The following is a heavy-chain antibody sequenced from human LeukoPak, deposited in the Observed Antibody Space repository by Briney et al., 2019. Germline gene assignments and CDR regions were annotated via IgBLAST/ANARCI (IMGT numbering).Heavy chain of an antibody. Sequence: PSETLSLTCTVSGGSISSYYWCWIRQPPGKGPEWIGYIYYSGSTNYNPSLKSRVTISVDTSKNQFSLKLSSVTAADTAVYYCARAWDYYDSSGDHIHFDYWGQGTLVTVSS. D-gene: IGHD3-22*01. CDR1: GGSISSYY. CDR2: IYYSGST. CDR3: ARAWDYYDSSGDHIHFDY. J-gene: IGHJ4*02. V-gene: IGHV4-59*01.